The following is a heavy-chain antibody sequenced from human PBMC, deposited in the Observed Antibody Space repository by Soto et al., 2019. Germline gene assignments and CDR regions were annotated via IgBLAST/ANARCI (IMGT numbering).Heavy chain of an antibody. CDR1: GYTFTSYA. CDR2: INAGNGNT. J-gene: IGHJ5*02. D-gene: IGHD6-13*01. V-gene: IGHV1-3*01. Sequence: ASVKVSCKASGYTFTSYAIHWVRQAPGQRLEWMGWINAGNGNTNYAQKLQGRVTMTTDTSTSTAYMELRSLRSDDTAVYYCARDREAAAGLSWLDPWGQGTLVTVSS. CDR3: ARDREAAAGLSWLDP.